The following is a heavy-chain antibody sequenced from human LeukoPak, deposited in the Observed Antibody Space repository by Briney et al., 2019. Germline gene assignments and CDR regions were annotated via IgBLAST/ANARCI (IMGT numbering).Heavy chain of an antibody. Sequence: PSETLSLTCTVSGGSISSYSWSWIRQPPGKGLEWIGYIFHSGSTFYNPSLKSRVTISGDRSKNQFSLRLNSVTAADTAVYYCARAPGIAAAGTPFSFDYWGQGTLVTVSS. CDR1: GGSISSYS. CDR3: ARAPGIAAAGTPFSFDY. D-gene: IGHD6-13*01. V-gene: IGHV4-59*12. CDR2: IFHSGST. J-gene: IGHJ4*02.